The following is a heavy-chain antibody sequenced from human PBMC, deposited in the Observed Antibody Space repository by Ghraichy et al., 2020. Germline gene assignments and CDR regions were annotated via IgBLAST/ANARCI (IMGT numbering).Heavy chain of an antibody. D-gene: IGHD1-20*01. J-gene: IGHJ4*02. CDR3: ARARITAPSDFDY. V-gene: IGHV4-38-2*02. CDR2: IYHSGST. Sequence: SETLSLTCSVSGFSISSGFYWGWIRQPPGKGLEWIASIYHSGSTFYNPSLKSRLTISVDTSKNQFSLKLSSVTAADTAVYYCARARITAPSDFDYWGQGTLATVSS. CDR1: GFSISSGFY.